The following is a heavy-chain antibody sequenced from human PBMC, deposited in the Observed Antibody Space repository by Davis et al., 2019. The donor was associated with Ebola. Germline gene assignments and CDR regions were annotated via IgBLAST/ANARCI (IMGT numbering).Heavy chain of an antibody. J-gene: IGHJ2*01. CDR2: IQQDGSEK. Sequence: GGSLRLSCAASGFDFSDYSMTWVRQAPGKGLEWVANIQQDGSEKYYVDSVKGRFTISRDNAKNSLYLQMNSLRVEDTAVYYCVRDPALVVTGGGWFFGLWGRGTLVTVSS. CDR3: VRDPALVVTGGGWFFGL. CDR1: GFDFSDYS. V-gene: IGHV3-7*01. D-gene: IGHD2-21*02.